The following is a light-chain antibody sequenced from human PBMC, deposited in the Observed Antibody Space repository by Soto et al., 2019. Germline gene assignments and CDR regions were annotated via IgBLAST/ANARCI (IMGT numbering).Light chain of an antibody. CDR3: QQAYSFPIT. CDR1: QNINNY. J-gene: IGKJ5*01. Sequence: DIQMTQSPSSLSASVGDRVTNTCQASQNINNYLNWYQQKPGRAPKLLIYDASNLEAGVPSRFRGSGSGTDFTLSINSLQPEDFATYYCQQAYSFPITFGQGTRLEIK. V-gene: IGKV1-33*01. CDR2: DAS.